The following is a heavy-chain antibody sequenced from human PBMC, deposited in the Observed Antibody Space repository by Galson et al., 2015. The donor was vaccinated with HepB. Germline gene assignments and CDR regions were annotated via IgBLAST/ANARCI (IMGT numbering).Heavy chain of an antibody. CDR1: GFTFSSYA. Sequence: LRLSCAASGFTFSSYAMHWVRQAPGKGLEWVAVISYDGSNKYYADSVKGRFTISRDNSKNTLYLQMNSLRAEDTAVYYCARVAHYDFWSPFDYWGQGTLVTVSS. CDR2: ISYDGSNK. J-gene: IGHJ4*02. CDR3: ARVAHYDFWSPFDY. V-gene: IGHV3-30-3*01. D-gene: IGHD3-3*01.